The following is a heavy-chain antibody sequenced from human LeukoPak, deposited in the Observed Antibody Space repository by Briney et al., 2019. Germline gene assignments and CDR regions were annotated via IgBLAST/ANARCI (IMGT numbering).Heavy chain of an antibody. J-gene: IGHJ4*02. CDR2: ISDSGGST. D-gene: IGHD3-16*01. V-gene: IGHV3-23*01. Sequence: GGSLRLSCAASGFTFSSYSMSWVRQAPGKGLEWVSSISDSGGSTYHADSVKGRFTISRDNSKNTLYLQMNSLRAEDTAAYYCAKDQGLRGEEVWDYWGQGTLVSVSS. CDR3: AKDQGLRGEEVWDY. CDR1: GFTFSSYS.